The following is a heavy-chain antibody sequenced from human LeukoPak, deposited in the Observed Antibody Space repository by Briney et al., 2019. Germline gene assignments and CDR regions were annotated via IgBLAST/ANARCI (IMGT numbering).Heavy chain of an antibody. J-gene: IGHJ4*02. V-gene: IGHV3-30*18. CDR3: AKDVGLTMPDY. Sequence: GKSLRLSCAASGFTFSNYGMHWVRQAPGKGLEWVAVILYDGSNKFYADSVKGRFTISRDNSKNTLYLQMNSLRAGDTAVYYCAKDVGLTMPDYWGQGTLVMVSS. CDR1: GFTFSNYG. D-gene: IGHD2/OR15-2a*01. CDR2: ILYDGSNK.